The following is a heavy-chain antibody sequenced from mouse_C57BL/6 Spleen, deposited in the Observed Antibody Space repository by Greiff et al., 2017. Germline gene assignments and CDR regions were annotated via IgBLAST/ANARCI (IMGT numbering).Heavy chain of an antibody. D-gene: IGHD3-3*01. CDR3: ARGTFDY. J-gene: IGHJ2*01. Sequence: VQLQQPGAELVKPGASVKLSCKASGYTFTSYWMHWVKQRPGQGLEWIGMIHPNSGSTNYNEKFKGKATLTVDTSSSTAYMELHSLTSEDSAVYFCARGTFDYWGQGTTLTVSS. CDR2: IHPNSGST. CDR1: GYTFTSYW. V-gene: IGHV1-64*01.